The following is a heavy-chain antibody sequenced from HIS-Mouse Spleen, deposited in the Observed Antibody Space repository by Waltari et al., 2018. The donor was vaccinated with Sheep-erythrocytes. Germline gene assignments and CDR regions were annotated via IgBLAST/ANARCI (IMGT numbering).Heavy chain of an antibody. CDR3: AQTGATTPHFDY. CDR1: GGTFSSYA. D-gene: IGHD1-26*01. CDR2: NIPILGIA. J-gene: IGHJ4*02. Sequence: QVQLVQSGAEVKKPGSSVKVSCKASGGTFSSYAISWVRQAPGQGREWMGRNIPILGIATYAQKFRGRVTITADTATSTDYMELSSLRSEDTAVYYCAQTGATTPHFDYWGQGTLVTVSS. V-gene: IGHV1-69*04.